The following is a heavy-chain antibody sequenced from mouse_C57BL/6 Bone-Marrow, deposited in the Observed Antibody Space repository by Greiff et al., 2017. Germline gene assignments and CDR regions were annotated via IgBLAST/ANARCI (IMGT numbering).Heavy chain of an antibody. J-gene: IGHJ4*01. CDR3: ARRDYGSSYDYAMDY. Sequence: EVQGVESVAELVRPGASVKLSCTASGFNIKNTYMHWVKQRPEQGLEWIGRIDPANGNTKYAPKFQGKATITADTSSNTAYLQLSSLTSEDTAIYYCARRDYGSSYDYAMDYWGQGTSVTVSS. CDR1: GFNIKNTY. D-gene: IGHD1-1*01. CDR2: IDPANGNT. V-gene: IGHV14-3*01.